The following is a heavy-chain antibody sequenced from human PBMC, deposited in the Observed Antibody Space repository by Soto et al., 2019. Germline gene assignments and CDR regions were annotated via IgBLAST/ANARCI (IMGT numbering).Heavy chain of an antibody. V-gene: IGHV3-30*18. D-gene: IGHD3-10*01. CDR3: AKERREYYSGLDV. Sequence: QVQLVESGGGVVQPGRSLRLSCAASGFTFTTYGIHWVRQAPGKGLEWVAVISTDGSKNYFADSVRGRFTISSDNAKNTVYLQINIARAEDTAVYYCAKERREYYSGLDVWGQGTTVVVSS. CDR2: ISTDGSKN. J-gene: IGHJ6*02. CDR1: GFTFTTYG.